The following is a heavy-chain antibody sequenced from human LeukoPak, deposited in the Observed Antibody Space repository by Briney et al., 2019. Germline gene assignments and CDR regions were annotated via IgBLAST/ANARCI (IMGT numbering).Heavy chain of an antibody. CDR3: AKGGKFFDY. Sequence: PGGSLRLSCAASGFTFSSYDMHWVRQAPGKGLEWVTFIRYDGGNKYYADSVKGRFTIYRDNSKNTLYLQMNSLRAEDTAVYYCAKGGKFFDYWGQRTLVTVSS. CDR2: IRYDGGNK. D-gene: IGHD3-16*01. V-gene: IGHV3-30*02. CDR1: GFTFSSYD. J-gene: IGHJ4*02.